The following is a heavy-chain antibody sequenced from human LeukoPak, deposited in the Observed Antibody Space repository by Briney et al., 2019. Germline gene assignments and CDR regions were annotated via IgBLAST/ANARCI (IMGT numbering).Heavy chain of an antibody. CDR3: AKDKDHDSSGSLDY. D-gene: IGHD3-22*01. CDR2: ISWNRGTI. V-gene: IGHV3-9*01. Sequence: GGSLRLSCAASGFTFDDYAMHWVRQAPGKGLEWVSGISWNRGTIGYADSVKGRFNISRDNAKNSLYMQMNSLRAEDPALYYCAKDKDHDSSGSLDYWGQGTLVTVSS. CDR1: GFTFDDYA. J-gene: IGHJ4*02.